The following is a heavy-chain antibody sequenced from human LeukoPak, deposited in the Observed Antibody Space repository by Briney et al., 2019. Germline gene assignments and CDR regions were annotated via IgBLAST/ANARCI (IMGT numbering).Heavy chain of an antibody. J-gene: IGHJ4*02. CDR3: ARGGYPGTTPFDY. V-gene: IGHV1-2*04. CDR1: GYTFTGYY. Sequence: ASVKVSCKASGYTFTGYYMHWVRQAPGQGLEWMGWINPNSGGTNYAQKFQGWVTMTRDTSISTAYMELSRLRSDDTAVYYCARGGYPGTTPFDYWGQGTLVTVSS. D-gene: IGHD1-1*01. CDR2: INPNSGGT.